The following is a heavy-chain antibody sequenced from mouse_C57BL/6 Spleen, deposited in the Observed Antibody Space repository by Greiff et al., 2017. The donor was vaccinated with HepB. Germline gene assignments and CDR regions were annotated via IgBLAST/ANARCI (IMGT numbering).Heavy chain of an antibody. Sequence: EVKLVESGPELVKPGASVKMFCKASGYTFTDYKMHWVKQSHGKSLEWIGYINPNNGGTSYNQKFKGKATLTVNKSSSTAYMELRSLTSEDSAVYYCANYGHFAYWGQGTLVTVSA. CDR3: ANYGHFAY. J-gene: IGHJ3*01. CDR2: INPNNGGT. CDR1: GYTFTDYK. D-gene: IGHD1-1*02. V-gene: IGHV1-22*01.